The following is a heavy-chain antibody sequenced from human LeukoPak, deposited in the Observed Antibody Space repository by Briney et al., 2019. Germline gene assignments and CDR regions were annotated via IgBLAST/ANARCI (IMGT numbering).Heavy chain of an antibody. CDR1: GFTFSSYG. V-gene: IGHV3-33*06. CDR2: IWHDGSNK. CDR3: AKESQWELRGKAFDI. D-gene: IGHD1-26*01. J-gene: IGHJ3*02. Sequence: GGSLRLSCAASGFTFSSYGMHWVRQAPGKGLEWVAVIWHDGSNKYYADSVKGRFTISRDNSKNTLYLQMNSLRAEDTAVYYCAKESQWELRGKAFDIWGQGTMVTVSS.